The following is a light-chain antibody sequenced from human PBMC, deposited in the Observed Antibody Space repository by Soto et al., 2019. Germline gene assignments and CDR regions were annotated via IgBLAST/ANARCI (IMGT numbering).Light chain of an antibody. CDR3: CSYAGSSTFV. V-gene: IGLV2-23*02. J-gene: IGLJ1*01. CDR2: EVS. CDR1: SSDVGSYNL. Sequence: SVLTQPASVPRSPGEWITISCPGTSSDVGSYNLVSWYQQHPGKAPKLMIYEVSKRPSGVSNRFSGSKSGNTASLTISGLQAEDEADYYCCSYAGSSTFVFGTGTKVTVL.